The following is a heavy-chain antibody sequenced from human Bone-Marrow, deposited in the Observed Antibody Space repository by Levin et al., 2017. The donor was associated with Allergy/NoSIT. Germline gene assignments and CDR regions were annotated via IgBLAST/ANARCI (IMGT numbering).Heavy chain of an antibody. Sequence: GSLRLSCSVSGYSIRSAYYWGWIRQTPGKGLEWIGSVFNTGTTSYNPSLQSLVTMSRDTSKNHFSLQLRSVTAADTAIYYCVRDGGYQLLPLLSYFDYWGQGVLVTVSS. D-gene: IGHD1-26*01. V-gene: IGHV4-38-2*02. CDR1: GYSIRSAYY. CDR3: VRDGGYQLLPLLSYFDY. CDR2: VFNTGTT. J-gene: IGHJ4*02.